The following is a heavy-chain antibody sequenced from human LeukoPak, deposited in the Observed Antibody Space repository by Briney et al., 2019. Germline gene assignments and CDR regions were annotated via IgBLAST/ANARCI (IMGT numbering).Heavy chain of an antibody. CDR1: GVSIANTFYC. CDR2: IYTTGST. J-gene: IGHJ4*02. CDR3: ARRQDGHDY. Sequence: PSETLSLTCTVSGVSIANTFYCWNWLRQPAGKGLEWIGRIYTTGSTDYNPSLKSRATISLDTARNQFSLKLSSVTAADTAVYYCARRQDGHDYWGQGTLVTVSS. V-gene: IGHV4-61*02.